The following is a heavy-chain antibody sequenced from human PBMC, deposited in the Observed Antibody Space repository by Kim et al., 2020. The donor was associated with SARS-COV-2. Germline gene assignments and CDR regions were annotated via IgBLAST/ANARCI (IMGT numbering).Heavy chain of an antibody. CDR1: GYTLTELS. Sequence: ASVKVSCKVSGYTLTELSMHWVRQAPGKGLEWMGGFDPEDGETIYAQKFQGRVTMTEDTSTDTAYMELSSLRSEDTAVYYCATDPYGSGSYYLDYWGQGTLVTVSS. V-gene: IGHV1-24*01. J-gene: IGHJ4*02. CDR2: FDPEDGET. CDR3: ATDPYGSGSYYLDY. D-gene: IGHD3-10*01.